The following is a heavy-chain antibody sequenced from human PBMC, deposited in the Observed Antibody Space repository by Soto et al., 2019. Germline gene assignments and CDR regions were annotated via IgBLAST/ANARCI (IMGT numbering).Heavy chain of an antibody. V-gene: IGHV3-23*01. J-gene: IGHJ4*02. CDR3: AKRRGEGYFDY. Sequence: EVQLLESGGGLVQPGGSLRLSCAASGFTFSNYVMSWVRQAPGKGLEWVSAISGSGSDTYYADSVKGRFTISRDNSKNTLYLRMNSLRAEDTAVYYCAKRRGEGYFDYWGQGTLVTVSS. D-gene: IGHD3-16*01. CDR1: GFTFSNYV. CDR2: ISGSGSDT.